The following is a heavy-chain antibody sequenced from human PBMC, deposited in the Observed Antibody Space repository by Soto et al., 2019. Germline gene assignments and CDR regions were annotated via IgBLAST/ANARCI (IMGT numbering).Heavy chain of an antibody. CDR1: GFTFSSYA. J-gene: IGHJ4*02. V-gene: IGHV3-30-3*01. Sequence: PGGSLRLSCAASGFTFSSYAMHWVRQAPGKGLEWVAVISYDGSNKYYADSVKGRFTISRDNSKNTLYLQMNSLRAEDTAVYYCAREGTRFGLMAYAIGYFDYWGQGTLVTVSS. CDR2: ISYDGSNK. CDR3: AREGTRFGLMAYAIGYFDY. D-gene: IGHD2-8*01.